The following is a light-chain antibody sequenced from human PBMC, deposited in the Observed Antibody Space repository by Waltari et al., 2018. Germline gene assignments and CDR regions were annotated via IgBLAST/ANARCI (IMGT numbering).Light chain of an antibody. CDR3: QQSYSTPSYT. Sequence: EVVMTQSPATLSVSPGERATLSCRASQSVSSILAWYQQKPGQAPRLLIYGASTRATGIPARFSGSGSGTEFTLTISSLQPEDFATYYCQQSYSTPSYTFGQGTKLEIK. CDR1: QSVSSI. V-gene: IGKV3-15*01. J-gene: IGKJ2*01. CDR2: GAS.